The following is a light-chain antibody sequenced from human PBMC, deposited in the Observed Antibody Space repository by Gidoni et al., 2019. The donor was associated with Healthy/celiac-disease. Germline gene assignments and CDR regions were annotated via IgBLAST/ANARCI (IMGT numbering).Light chain of an antibody. CDR3: SSYTSSSTVV. CDR2: EVS. Sequence: QSALTKPASVSGSPGQSITISCTGTSSDVGGYNYVSWYQQHPGKAPKLMIYEVSNRPSGVSNRFSGSKSGNTASLTISGLQAEDEADYYCSSYTSSSTVVFGGGTKRTVL. CDR1: SSDVGGYNY. V-gene: IGLV2-14*01. J-gene: IGLJ2*01.